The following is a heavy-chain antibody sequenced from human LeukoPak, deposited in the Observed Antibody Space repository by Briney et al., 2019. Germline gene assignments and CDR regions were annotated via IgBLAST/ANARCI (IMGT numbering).Heavy chain of an antibody. CDR1: GSTFSSYA. CDR2: ISGSGGST. D-gene: IGHD1-26*01. J-gene: IGHJ4*02. CDR3: ARYFLSGSYYHLQH. Sequence: GGSLRLSCAASGSTFSSYAMSWVRQAPGKGLEWVSAISGSGGSTYYADSVKGRFTISRDNSKNTLYLQMNSLRAEDTAVYYCARYFLSGSYYHLQHWGQGTLVAVSS. V-gene: IGHV3-23*01.